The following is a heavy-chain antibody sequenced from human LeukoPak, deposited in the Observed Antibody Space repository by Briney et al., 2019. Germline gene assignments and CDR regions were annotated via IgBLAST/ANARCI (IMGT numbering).Heavy chain of an antibody. CDR1: GFTVSSNH. V-gene: IGHV3-53*05. CDR2: IFSGGDT. CDR3: MRQGLGGAGR. J-gene: IGHJ4*02. D-gene: IGHD6-19*01. Sequence: PGGSLRLSCAASGFTVSSNHMNWVRQAPGKGLEWVSVIFSGGDTSYADSVKGPFTISRDSSKNTLFLQMNSLTPEDTAVYYCMRQGLGGAGRWGQGTLVTVSS.